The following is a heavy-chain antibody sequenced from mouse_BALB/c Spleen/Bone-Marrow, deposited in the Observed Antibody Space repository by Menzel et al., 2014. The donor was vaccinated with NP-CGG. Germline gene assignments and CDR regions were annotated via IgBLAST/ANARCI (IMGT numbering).Heavy chain of an antibody. CDR1: GYAFSSFW. CDR3: ARDDFGPDY. Sequence: QVQLQQSGAELVMPGSSVKISCKASGYAFSSFWMNWMKQRPGQGPEWIGQIYPGDGDTNYNGKFKGKATLTADMSSSTAYIQLSSLTSEDSAVYFCARDDFGPDYWGQGTTLTVSS. D-gene: IGHD2-4*01. CDR2: IYPGDGDT. J-gene: IGHJ2*01. V-gene: IGHV1-80*01.